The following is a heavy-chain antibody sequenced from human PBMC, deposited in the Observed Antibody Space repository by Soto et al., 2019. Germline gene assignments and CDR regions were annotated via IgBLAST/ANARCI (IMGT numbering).Heavy chain of an antibody. CDR1: GGTFSSYA. CDR2: IIPIFGTA. D-gene: IGHD2-21*02. Sequence: QVQLVQSGAEVKKPGSSVKVSCKASGGTFSSYAISWVRQAPGQGLEWMGGIIPIFGTANYAQKFQGRVTITADESTSTAYMELSSRRSEDTAVYYCARVDSTYNYCCGDCYSYWYFDLWGRGTLVTVSS. J-gene: IGHJ2*01. V-gene: IGHV1-69*01. CDR3: ARVDSTYNYCCGDCYSYWYFDL.